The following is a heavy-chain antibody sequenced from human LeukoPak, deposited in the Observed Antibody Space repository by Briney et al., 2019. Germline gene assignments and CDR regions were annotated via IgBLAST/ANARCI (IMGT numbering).Heavy chain of an antibody. J-gene: IGHJ6*02. Sequence: ASVKVSCKASGYTFTGYYMHWVRQAPGQGLEWMGWINPNSGGTNYAQKFQGRVTMTRDTSISTAYMELSRLRSDGTAVYYCAREATIPFSSYGMDVWGQGTTVTVSS. CDR1: GYTFTGYY. CDR2: INPNSGGT. CDR3: AREATIPFSSYGMDV. D-gene: IGHD5-12*01. V-gene: IGHV1-2*02.